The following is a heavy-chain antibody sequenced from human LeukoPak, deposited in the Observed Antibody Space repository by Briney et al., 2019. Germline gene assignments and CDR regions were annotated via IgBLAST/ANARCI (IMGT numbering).Heavy chain of an antibody. J-gene: IGHJ4*02. Sequence: SETLSLTCTVSGGSISSSSYYWGWIRQPPGKGLEWIGSIYYSESTYYNPSLKSRVTISVDTSKNQFSLKLSSVTAADTAVYYCARGRYYYGSSGYYLFDYWGQGTLVTVSS. D-gene: IGHD3-22*01. CDR2: IYYSEST. CDR3: ARGRYYYGSSGYYLFDY. CDR1: GGSISSSSYY. V-gene: IGHV4-39*07.